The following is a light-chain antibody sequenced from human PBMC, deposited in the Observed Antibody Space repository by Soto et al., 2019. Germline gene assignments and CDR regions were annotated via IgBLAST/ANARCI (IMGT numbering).Light chain of an antibody. CDR1: QTISSL. J-gene: IGKJ1*01. CDR3: QQYNSYSPWT. V-gene: IGKV1-5*03. CDR2: KAS. Sequence: DIQMTQSPSSLSVSVGDSVTISCRASQTISSLLAWYQKKPGKAPKLLIYKASTLESGVPSRFSGSVSGTEFTLTISSLQPDDFATYYCQQYNSYSPWTFGQGTKVE.